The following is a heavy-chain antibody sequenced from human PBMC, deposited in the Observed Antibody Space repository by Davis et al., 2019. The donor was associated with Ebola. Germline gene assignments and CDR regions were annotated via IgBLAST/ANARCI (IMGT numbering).Heavy chain of an antibody. Sequence: HTGGSLRLSCAASGFTFSSYWMHWVRQAPGKGLVWVSRINSDGSSTSYADSVKGRFTISRDNSKNTLYLQMNSLRAEDTAVYYCAKDALRTTSSSTTGGMDVWGQGTTVTVSS. CDR3: AKDALRTTSSSTTGGMDV. J-gene: IGHJ6*02. D-gene: IGHD6-13*01. CDR2: INSDGSST. V-gene: IGHV3-74*01. CDR1: GFTFSSYW.